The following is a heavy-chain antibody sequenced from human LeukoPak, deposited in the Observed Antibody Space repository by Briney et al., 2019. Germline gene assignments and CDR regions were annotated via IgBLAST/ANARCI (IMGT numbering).Heavy chain of an antibody. CDR3: AREHYYDSSGPAAWFDP. J-gene: IGHJ5*02. D-gene: IGHD3-22*01. CDR1: GFTFSSYG. CDR2: ISSSSSYI. V-gene: IGHV3-21*01. Sequence: GGTLRLSCAASGFTFSSYGMHWVRQAPGKGLEWVSSISSSSSYIYYADSVKGRFTISRDNAKNSLYLQMNSLRAEDTAVYYCAREHYYDSSGPAAWFDPWGQGTLVTVSS.